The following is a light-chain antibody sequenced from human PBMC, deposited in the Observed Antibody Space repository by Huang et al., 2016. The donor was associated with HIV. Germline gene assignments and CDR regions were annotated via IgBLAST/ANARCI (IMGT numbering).Light chain of an antibody. V-gene: IGKV3-15*01. CDR1: MSVNFN. CDR3: QQYNDWPPYT. J-gene: IGKJ2*01. CDR2: EAS. Sequence: EIAMTQSPATLSVSPGERATLSCRASMSVNFNLAWYQQKPGQGPRLLNYEASTRATGIPARCSGSGSGTECTLTISSLQSEDFAVYYCQQYNDWPPYTFGQGTKLEIK.